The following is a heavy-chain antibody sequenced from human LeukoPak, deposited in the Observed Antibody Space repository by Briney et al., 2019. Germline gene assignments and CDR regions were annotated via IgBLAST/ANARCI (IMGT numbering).Heavy chain of an antibody. CDR3: ARESHLGELSIDS. D-gene: IGHD3-16*02. CDR2: ITSSSSPI. CDR1: GFTFSSYW. Sequence: GGSLRLSCAASGFTFSSYWMSWVRQAPGKGLEWVSYITSSSSPIYYTDSVKGRFTVSRDNAKNSLYLQMNSLRDEDTAVYYCARESHLGELSIDSWGQGTLVTVSS. J-gene: IGHJ4*02. V-gene: IGHV3-48*02.